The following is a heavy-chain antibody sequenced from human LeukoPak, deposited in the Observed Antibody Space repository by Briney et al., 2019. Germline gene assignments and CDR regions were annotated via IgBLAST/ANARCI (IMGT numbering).Heavy chain of an antibody. CDR3: AMGIVGSPPPDFDY. V-gene: IGHV3-48*01. J-gene: IGHJ4*02. Sequence: GGSLRLSCAASGFTFSSYSMNWVRQAPGKGLEWVSYISSSSSTIYYADSVKGGFTISRDNAKNSLYLQMNSLRAEDTAVYYCAMGIVGSPPPDFDYWGQGTLVTVSS. CDR1: GFTFSSYS. CDR2: ISSSSSTI. D-gene: IGHD1-26*01.